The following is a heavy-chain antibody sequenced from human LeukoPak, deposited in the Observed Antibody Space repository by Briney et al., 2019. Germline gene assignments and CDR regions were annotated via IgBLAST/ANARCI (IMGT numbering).Heavy chain of an antibody. V-gene: IGHV1-2*02. CDR1: GYTXTDYY. CDR2: LNPNSGGT. Sequence: ASVKVSCKASGYTXTDYYLHWVRQAPGQGLEWMGWLNPNSGGTNFAQNFQGRVTMTRDTSITTAYMELSTLRSDDTAVYYCARYCPTGCNAGDTFDIWGQGTVVTVSS. D-gene: IGHD2-8*02. CDR3: ARYCPTGCNAGDTFDI. J-gene: IGHJ3*02.